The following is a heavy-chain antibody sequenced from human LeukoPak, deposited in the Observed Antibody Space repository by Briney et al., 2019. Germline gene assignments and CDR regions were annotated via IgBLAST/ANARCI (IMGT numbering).Heavy chain of an antibody. CDR2: IIPTFGTA. J-gene: IGHJ6*03. CDR1: GGTFSSYA. V-gene: IGHV1-69*05. Sequence: SVKVSCKASGGTFSSYAISWVRQAPGQGLEWMGGIIPTFGTANYAQKLQGRVTMTTDTSTSTAYMELRSLRSDDTAVYYCARGPFGYCTNGVCYQGNYYYYYMDVWGKGTTVTVSS. CDR3: ARGPFGYCTNGVCYQGNYYYYYMDV. D-gene: IGHD2-8*01.